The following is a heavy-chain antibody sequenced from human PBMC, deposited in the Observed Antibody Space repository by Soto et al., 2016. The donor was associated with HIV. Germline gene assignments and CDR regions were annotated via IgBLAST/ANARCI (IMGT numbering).Heavy chain of an antibody. D-gene: IGHD3-22*01. V-gene: IGHV1-69*01. CDR2: IIPMFGTP. Sequence: QVQLVQSGAEVKKPGSSVKVSCKVSGDTFSSYAISWVRQAPGQGLEWIGGIIPMFGTPNYAQKFQGRVTITADESTNTAYMELSSLRSEDTAVYYCARGGGYYDSSGYYRFDYWGQGTLVTVSS. CDR3: ARGGGYYDSSGYYRFDY. CDR1: GDTFSSYA. J-gene: IGHJ4*02.